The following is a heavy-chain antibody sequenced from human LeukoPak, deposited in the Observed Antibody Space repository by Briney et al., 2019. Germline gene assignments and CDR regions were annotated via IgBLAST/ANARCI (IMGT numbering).Heavy chain of an antibody. CDR1: GFTFSDYY. CDR3: ARDHHHRSMVRGVSSDY. D-gene: IGHD3-10*01. J-gene: IGHJ4*02. V-gene: IGHV3-11*04. Sequence: GGPLRLSCAASGFTFSDYYMSWIRQAPGKWLEWVSYISSSGSTIYYADSVKGRFTISRDNAKNSLYLQMNSLRAEDTAVYYCARDHHHRSMVRGVSSDYWGQGTLVTVSS. CDR2: ISSSGSTI.